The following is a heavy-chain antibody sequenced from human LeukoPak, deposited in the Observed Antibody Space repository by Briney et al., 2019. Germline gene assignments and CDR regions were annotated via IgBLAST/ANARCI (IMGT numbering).Heavy chain of an antibody. CDR1: GFTFSDYY. V-gene: IGHV3-30*02. Sequence: PGGSLRLSCAASGFTFSDYYMSWIRQAPGKGLEWVGFIRYDGSNKYYADSVKGRFTISRDNSKNTLYLQTNSLRAEDTAVYYCAKEGLEDYYDSSGPFDYWGQGTLVTVSS. D-gene: IGHD3-22*01. CDR2: IRYDGSNK. J-gene: IGHJ4*02. CDR3: AKEGLEDYYDSSGPFDY.